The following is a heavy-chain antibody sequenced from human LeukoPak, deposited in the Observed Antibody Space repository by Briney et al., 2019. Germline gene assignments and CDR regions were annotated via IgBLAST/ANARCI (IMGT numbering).Heavy chain of an antibody. J-gene: IGHJ4*02. Sequence: GGSLRLSCTASGFTLCGHDMHWGRQTTGDGLEWVAAVSAGHHAFYAGSVKGRFTVSREDAKNSLYLQMNSLRAGDTAVYYCVREARGYHYTYFDYWGQGSLVSVSS. CDR3: VREARGYHYTYFDY. V-gene: IGHV3-13*01. CDR1: GFTLCGHD. D-gene: IGHD5-18*01. CDR2: VSAGHHA.